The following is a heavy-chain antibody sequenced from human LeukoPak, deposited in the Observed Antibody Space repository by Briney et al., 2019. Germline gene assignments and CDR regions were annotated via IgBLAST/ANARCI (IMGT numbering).Heavy chain of an antibody. CDR2: IRYDGSNK. J-gene: IGHJ4*02. CDR1: GFTFSSYG. V-gene: IGHV3-30*02. D-gene: IGHD3-10*01. CDR3: AKDNGPSGTYYPYYFDC. Sequence: GGSLTLSCAASGFTFSSYGMHWVRQAPGKGLEWVAFIRYDGSNKYYSDSMKGRFTISRDNSKNTLYLQMNSLRAEDTAVYYCAKDNGPSGTYYPYYFDCWGQGTLVTVSS.